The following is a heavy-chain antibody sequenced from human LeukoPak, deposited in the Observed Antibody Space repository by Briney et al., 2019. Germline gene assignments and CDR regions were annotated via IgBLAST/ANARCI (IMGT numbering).Heavy chain of an antibody. V-gene: IGHV3-43*02. Sequence: GGSLRLSCAASGFTIDDYVMHWVRQAPGKGLEWVSLISGDCGTTSYADSVKGRFTISRDNSENSLNLQMKSLRTEDTALYYCAKARRSGTHYSDFDYWGQGTLVTVSS. CDR3: AKARRSGTHYSDFDY. D-gene: IGHD1-26*01. CDR1: GFTIDDYV. CDR2: ISGDCGTT. J-gene: IGHJ4*02.